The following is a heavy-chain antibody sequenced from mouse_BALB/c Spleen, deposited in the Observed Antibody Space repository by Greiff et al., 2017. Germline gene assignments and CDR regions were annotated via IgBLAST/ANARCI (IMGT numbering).Heavy chain of an antibody. CDR1: GFNIKDTY. CDR3: ARRGYHYAMDY. V-gene: IGHV14-3*02. CDR2: IDPANGNT. D-gene: IGHD2-2*01. J-gene: IGHJ4*01. Sequence: GQLQQSGAELVKPGASVKLSCTASGFNIKDTYMHWVKQRPEQGLEWIGRIDPANGNTKYDPKFQGKATITADTSSNTAYLQLSSLTSEDTAVYYCARRGYHYAMDYWGQGTSVTVSS.